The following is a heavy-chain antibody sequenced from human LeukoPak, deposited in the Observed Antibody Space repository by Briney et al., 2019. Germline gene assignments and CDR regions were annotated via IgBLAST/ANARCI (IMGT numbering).Heavy chain of an antibody. CDR3: ARGLGWKVTPMGLFYMDV. CDR2: TNYGGAT. D-gene: IGHD1-1*01. J-gene: IGHJ6*03. CDR1: GGSFSGYD. V-gene: IGHV4-34*01. Sequence: PSETLSLTCGVDGGSFSGYDWSWVRQPPGKGLEWIGHTNYGGATNYNPTLKSRVTISVDTSKNQFSLKVRSVTAADTAVYFCARGLGWKVTPMGLFYMDVWGEGATVTVSS.